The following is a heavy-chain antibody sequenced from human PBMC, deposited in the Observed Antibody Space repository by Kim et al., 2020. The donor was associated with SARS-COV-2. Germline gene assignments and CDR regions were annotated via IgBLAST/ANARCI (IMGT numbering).Heavy chain of an antibody. CDR2: IDWDDDK. J-gene: IGHJ4*02. Sequence: SGPTLVTPTQTLTLTCTFSGFSLSTSGMCVSWIRQPPGKALEWLALIDWDDDKYYSTSLKTRLTISKDTSKNQVVLTMTNMDPVDTATYYCARIQGGYGDYAGYYFDYWGQGTLVTVSS. V-gene: IGHV2-70*01. CDR1: GFSLSTSGMC. D-gene: IGHD4-17*01. CDR3: ARIQGGYGDYAGYYFDY.